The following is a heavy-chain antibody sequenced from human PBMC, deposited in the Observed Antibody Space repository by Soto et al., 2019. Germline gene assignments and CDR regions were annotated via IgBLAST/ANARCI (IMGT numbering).Heavy chain of an antibody. CDR1: GFTFSSYG. CDR2: ISYDGSNK. Sequence: QVQLVESGGGVVQPGRSLRLSCAASGFTFSSYGMHWVRQAPGKGLEWVAVISYDGSNKYYADSVKGRFTISRDNSKNTLYLQMNSLRAEDTAVYYCAKDMWTGTTSLDYYYGMDVWGQGTTVTVSS. J-gene: IGHJ6*02. CDR3: AKDMWTGTTSLDYYYGMDV. D-gene: IGHD1-7*01. V-gene: IGHV3-30*18.